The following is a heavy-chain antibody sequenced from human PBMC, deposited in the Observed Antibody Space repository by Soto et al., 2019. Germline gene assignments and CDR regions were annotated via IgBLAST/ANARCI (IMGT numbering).Heavy chain of an antibody. CDR2: IIPIFGTA. V-gene: IGHV1-69*01. J-gene: IGHJ4*02. CDR1: GGTFSSYA. Sequence: QVQLVQSGAEVKKPGSSVKVSCKASGGTFSSYAISWVRQAPGQGAEWMGGIIPIFGTANYAQKFQGRVRIAGVECTSTAYMELSSLRSEDTAVYYCARGLEDQKAAAGPYFDYGGQGTLVTVSS. D-gene: IGHD6-13*01. CDR3: ARGLEDQKAAAGPYFDY.